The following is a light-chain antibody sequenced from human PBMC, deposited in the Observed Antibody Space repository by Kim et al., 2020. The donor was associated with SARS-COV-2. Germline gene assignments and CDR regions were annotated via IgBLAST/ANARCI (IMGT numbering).Light chain of an antibody. CDR3: SSYTRSSTNYV. J-gene: IGLJ1*01. CDR1: SSDIGSYNY. V-gene: IGLV2-14*03. CDR2: DVS. Sequence: SITISCTGASSDIGSYNYVSWYQQHPGKAPKLMIYDVSNRPSGVSNRFSGSKSGNTASLTISGLQAEDEADYYCSSYTRSSTNYVFGTGTKVTV.